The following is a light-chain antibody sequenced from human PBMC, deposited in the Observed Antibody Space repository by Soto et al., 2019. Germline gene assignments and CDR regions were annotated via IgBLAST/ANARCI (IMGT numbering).Light chain of an antibody. CDR2: SNN. V-gene: IGLV1-44*01. J-gene: IGLJ1*01. Sequence: QSVLTQPPSASGTPGQRVTISRSGSSSNIGSNTVNWYQQLPGTAPKLLIYSNNQRPSGVPDRFSGSKSGTSASLAISGLQSEDEADYYCAAWDDCLNGYVFGTGTKLTVL. CDR3: AAWDDCLNGYV. CDR1: SSNIGSNT.